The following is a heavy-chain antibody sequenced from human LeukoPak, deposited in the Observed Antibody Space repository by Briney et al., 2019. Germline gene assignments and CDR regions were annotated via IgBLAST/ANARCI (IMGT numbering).Heavy chain of an antibody. CDR3: VREGDCSSSSCYEFDY. V-gene: IGHV3-23*01. CDR2: ISGNSGTT. J-gene: IGHJ4*02. D-gene: IGHD2-2*01. Sequence: GGSLRLSCAASGFTFSNYAMSWVRQAPGKGLEWVSAISGNSGTTNYADSVKGRFVISRDNSKNTLYLQMNSLRVEDTAVYFCVREGDCSSSSCYEFDYWGQGTLVTVSS. CDR1: GFTFSNYA.